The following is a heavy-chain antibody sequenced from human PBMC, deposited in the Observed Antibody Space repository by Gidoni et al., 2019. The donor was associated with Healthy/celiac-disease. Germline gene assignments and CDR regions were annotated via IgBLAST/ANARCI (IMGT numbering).Heavy chain of an antibody. CDR3: ARDEGGIESVFPNYYYYYMDV. J-gene: IGHJ6*03. CDR1: GFTFSSYS. D-gene: IGHD3-16*01. Sequence: EVQLVESGGGLVKPGGSLRLSCAASGFTFSSYSMNWVRQAPGKGLEWVSSISSSSSYIYYADSVKGRFTISRDNAKNSLYLQMNSLRAEDTAVYYCARDEGGIESVFPNYYYYYMDVWGKGTTVTVSS. CDR2: ISSSSSYI. V-gene: IGHV3-21*01.